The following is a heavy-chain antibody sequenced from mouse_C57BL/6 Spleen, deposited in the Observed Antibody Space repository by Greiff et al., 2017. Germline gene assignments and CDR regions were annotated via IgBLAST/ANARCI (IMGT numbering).Heavy chain of an antibody. CDR1: GYTFTDYN. Sequence: VQLQQSGPELVKPGASVKIPCKASGYTFTDYNMDWVKQSHGKSLEWIGDINPNNGGTIYNQKFKGKATLTVDKSSSTAYMELRSLTSEDTAVYYCARRGYYGSSYNFDYWGQGTTLTVSS. CDR3: ARRGYYGSSYNFDY. CDR2: INPNNGGT. J-gene: IGHJ2*01. D-gene: IGHD1-1*01. V-gene: IGHV1-18*01.